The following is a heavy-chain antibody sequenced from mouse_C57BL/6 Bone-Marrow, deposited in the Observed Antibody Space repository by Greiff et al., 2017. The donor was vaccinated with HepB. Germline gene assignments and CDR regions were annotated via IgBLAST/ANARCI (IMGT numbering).Heavy chain of an antibody. D-gene: IGHD4-1*01. CDR1: GFSLTSYG. Sequence: VKLVESGPGLVQPSQSLSITCTVSGFSLTSYGLHWVRQSPGKGLEWLGVIWSGGSTDYNAAFISRLSISKDNSKSQVFFKMNSLQADDTAIYYCARTPHHWDWYFDVWGTGTTVTVSS. J-gene: IGHJ1*03. CDR2: IWSGGST. V-gene: IGHV2-2*01. CDR3: ARTPHHWDWYFDV.